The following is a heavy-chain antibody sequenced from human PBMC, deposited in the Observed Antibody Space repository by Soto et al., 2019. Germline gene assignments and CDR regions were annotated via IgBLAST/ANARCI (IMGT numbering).Heavy chain of an antibody. Sequence: SETLSLTCTVSNGSISSGDYHWSWIRQTPGKGLEWIGSIYYSGGTYYNPSLKSRIRISVDTSKNQFSLKVNSVTAADTAVYSRARDDPTPSGGAMDVWGRGTTVTVSS. CDR1: NGSISSGDYH. CDR3: ARDDPTPSGGAMDV. V-gene: IGHV4-30-4*01. D-gene: IGHD2-8*02. J-gene: IGHJ6*02. CDR2: IYYSGGT.